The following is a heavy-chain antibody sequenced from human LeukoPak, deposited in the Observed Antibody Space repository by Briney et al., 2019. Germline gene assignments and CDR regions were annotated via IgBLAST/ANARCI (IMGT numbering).Heavy chain of an antibody. CDR3: ARGLLFSWFDP. D-gene: IGHD2-21*02. CDR1: GVSISSGGYY. V-gene: IGHV4-31*03. Sequence: SETLSLTCTVSGVSISSGGYYWSWIRQHPGKGLEWIGYIYYSGSTYYNPSLKSRVTISVDTSKNQFSLKLSSVTAADTAVYYCARGLLFSWFDPWGQGTLVTVSS. J-gene: IGHJ5*02. CDR2: IYYSGST.